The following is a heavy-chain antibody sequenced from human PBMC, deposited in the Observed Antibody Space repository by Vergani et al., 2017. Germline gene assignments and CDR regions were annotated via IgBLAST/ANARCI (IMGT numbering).Heavy chain of an antibody. V-gene: IGHV3-15*01. D-gene: IGHD1-26*01. CDR3: SKSLVGATTGFDY. CDR1: GFTFSNAW. CDR2: IKSKTEGGTT. Sequence: EVQLVESGGGLVKPGGSLRLSCAASGFTFSNAWMGWVRHAPGKGLVWVGRIKSKTEGGTTDYAAPVKGRFTIPRDDSKNTLYLQMNSLKTEDTAVYYCSKSLVGATTGFDYWGQGTLVTVSS. J-gene: IGHJ4*02.